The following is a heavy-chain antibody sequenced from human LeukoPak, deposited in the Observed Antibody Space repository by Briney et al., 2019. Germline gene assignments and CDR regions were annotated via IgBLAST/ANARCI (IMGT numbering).Heavy chain of an antibody. CDR3: AKYVSATGDY. CDR2: INDGGDTT. V-gene: IGHV3-23*01. Sequence: GGSLRLSCAASGFTFDNYAMTWVRQTPGKGLEWVSTINDGGDTTNYADSVKGRFTVSRDNSKDTLYLQMNGLRAEDTAIYYCAKYVSATGDYWGQGTLVTVSS. D-gene: IGHD2-8*01. CDR1: GFTFDNYA. J-gene: IGHJ4*02.